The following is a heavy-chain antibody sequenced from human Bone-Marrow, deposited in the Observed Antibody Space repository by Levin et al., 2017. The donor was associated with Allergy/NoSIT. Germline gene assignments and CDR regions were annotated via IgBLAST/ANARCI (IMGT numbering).Heavy chain of an antibody. CDR3: ARDRTNGILTNYGMDV. V-gene: IGHV3-21*04. Sequence: TSGGSLRLSCAASGFNFSIYGMNWVRQAPGKGLEWVSSISSSSSNIYHADSLKGRFTISRDNAKNSLYLQMKSLRAEDTAVYYCARDRTNGILTNYGMDVWGQGTTVTVSS. CDR1: GFNFSIYG. J-gene: IGHJ6*02. D-gene: IGHD3-9*01. CDR2: ISSSSSNI.